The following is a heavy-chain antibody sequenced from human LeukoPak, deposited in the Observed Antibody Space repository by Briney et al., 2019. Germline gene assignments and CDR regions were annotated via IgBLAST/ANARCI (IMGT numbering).Heavy chain of an antibody. Sequence: GGSLRLSCAASGFTFSSYSMNWVRQAPGKGLEWVSSISSSSTYIYYADSVKGRFTISRDNSKNTLYLQMNSLRAEDTAVYYCAEGKPDGGATDYWGQGTLVTVSS. CDR2: ISSSSTYI. V-gene: IGHV3-21*04. CDR3: AEGKPDGGATDY. J-gene: IGHJ4*02. CDR1: GFTFSSYS. D-gene: IGHD1-26*01.